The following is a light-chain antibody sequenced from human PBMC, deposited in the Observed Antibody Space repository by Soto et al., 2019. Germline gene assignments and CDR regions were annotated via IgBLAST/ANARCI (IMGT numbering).Light chain of an antibody. Sequence: DIQMTQSPSSLSGSVGDRVTITCRSSQGISTWLAWYQQKPEKAPKTLIFDASTLQSGVPSRFSGSGSGTDFTLTISSVQPEDFATYYCQQYKSYQLNLGGGTKVYIK. V-gene: IGKV1D-16*01. CDR3: QQYKSYQLN. J-gene: IGKJ4*01. CDR1: QGISTW. CDR2: DAS.